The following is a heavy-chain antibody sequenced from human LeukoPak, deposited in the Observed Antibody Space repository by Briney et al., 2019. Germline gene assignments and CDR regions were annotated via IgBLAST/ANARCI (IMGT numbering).Heavy chain of an antibody. CDR2: IIPIFGTA. V-gene: IGHV1-69*05. J-gene: IGHJ5*02. CDR1: GGTFSSYA. Sequence: ASVKVACKASGGTFSSYAISWVRQAPGQGLEWMGGIIPIFGTAQYAQKFQGRVTITTDESTSTAYMELSSLRSEHTAVYYCAVIRGAYCTNGVCAKPNWFRPGGQGTRVSV. CDR3: AVIRGAYCTNGVCAKPNWFRP. D-gene: IGHD2-8*01.